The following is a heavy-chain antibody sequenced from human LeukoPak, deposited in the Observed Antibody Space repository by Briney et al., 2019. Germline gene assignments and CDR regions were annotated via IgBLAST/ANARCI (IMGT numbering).Heavy chain of an antibody. CDR2: INHSGST. J-gene: IGHJ5*02. Sequence: SETLSLTCVVYGGSFSGYYWSWIRQPPGKGLEWIGEINHSGSTNYNPSLKSRVTISVDTSKNQFSLKLSSVTAADTAVYYCARGRYCSGGSCYYRWFDPWGQGTLVTVSS. V-gene: IGHV4-34*01. CDR3: ARGRYCSGGSCYYRWFDP. CDR1: GGSFSGYY. D-gene: IGHD2-15*01.